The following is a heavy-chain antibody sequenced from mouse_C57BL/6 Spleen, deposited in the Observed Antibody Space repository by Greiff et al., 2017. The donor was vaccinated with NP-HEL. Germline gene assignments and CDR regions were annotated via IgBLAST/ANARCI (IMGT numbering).Heavy chain of an antibody. CDR2: INPSNGGT. CDR1: GYTFTSYW. CDR3: ARECYDYDYFDY. V-gene: IGHV1-53*01. D-gene: IGHD2-4*01. Sequence: QVQLQQPGTELVKPGASVKLSCKASGYTFTSYWMHWVKQRPGQGLEWIGNINPSNGGTNYNEKFKSKATLTVDKSSSKAYMQLSSLTSEDSAVYYCARECYDYDYFDYWGQGTTLTVSS. J-gene: IGHJ2*01.